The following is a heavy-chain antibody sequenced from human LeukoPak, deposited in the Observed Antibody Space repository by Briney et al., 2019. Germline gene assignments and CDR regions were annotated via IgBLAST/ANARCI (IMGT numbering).Heavy chain of an antibody. J-gene: IGHJ5*02. CDR1: GYTFTSYG. V-gene: IGHV1-18*01. D-gene: IGHD5-18*01. Sequence: GASVKVSCKASGYTFTSYGISWVRQAPGQGLEWMGWISAYNGNTNYAQKLQGRVTMTTDTSASTAYMELRSLRSDDTAVYYCARDQGWIQLWSNWFDPWGQGTLVTVSS. CDR2: ISAYNGNT. CDR3: ARDQGWIQLWSNWFDP.